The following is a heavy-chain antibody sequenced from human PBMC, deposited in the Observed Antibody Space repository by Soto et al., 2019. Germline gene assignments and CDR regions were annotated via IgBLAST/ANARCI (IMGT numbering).Heavy chain of an antibody. J-gene: IGHJ6*02. CDR3: ARDPAGSGSYSYNGLDV. D-gene: IGHD3-10*01. CDR1: GFTFNNYW. V-gene: IGHV3-74*01. Sequence: VGSLRLSGAASGFTFNNYWMHWVRQAPGKGLMWVSLINRGGSSTTYADSVKGRFTISRDNAKTTLYLQMNSLRDEDTAVYYCARDPAGSGSYSYNGLDVWGQGTTVTVSS. CDR2: INRGGSST.